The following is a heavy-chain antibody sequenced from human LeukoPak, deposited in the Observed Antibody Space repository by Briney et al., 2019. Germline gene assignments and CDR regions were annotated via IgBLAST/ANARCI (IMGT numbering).Heavy chain of an antibody. CDR3: AREYGGYYPNPIDY. J-gene: IGHJ4*02. V-gene: IGHV3-74*01. D-gene: IGHD1-26*01. CDR2: INSDGSST. Sequence: GGSLRLSCAASGFTFSSYWMHWVRQAPGKGLVWVSRINSDGSSTSYADSVKGRFTISRDNAKNTLYLQMSSLRAEDTAVYYCAREYGGYYPNPIDYWGQGTLVTVSS. CDR1: GFTFSSYW.